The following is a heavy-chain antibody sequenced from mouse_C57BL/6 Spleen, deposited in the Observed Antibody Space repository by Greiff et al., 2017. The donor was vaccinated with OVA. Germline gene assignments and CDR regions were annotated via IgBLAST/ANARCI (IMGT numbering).Heavy chain of an antibody. V-gene: IGHV14-4*01. D-gene: IGHD1-1*01. CDR2: IDPENGDT. CDR3: TIYYYGSSPYWYFDV. CDR1: GFNIKDDY. Sequence: VQLQQSGAELVRPGASVKLSCTASGFNIKDDYMHWVKQRPEQGLEWIGWIDPENGDTEYASKFQGKATITADTSSNTAYLQLSSLTSEDTAVYYCTIYYYGSSPYWYFDVWGTGTTVTVSS. J-gene: IGHJ1*03.